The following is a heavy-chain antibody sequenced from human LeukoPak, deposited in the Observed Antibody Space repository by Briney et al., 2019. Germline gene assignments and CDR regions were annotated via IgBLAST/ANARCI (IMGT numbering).Heavy chain of an antibody. V-gene: IGHV3-48*03. J-gene: IGHJ6*03. D-gene: IGHD2-21*02. CDR3: ARDRAYCGGDCYPDYYYYYYMDV. CDR1: GFTFSSFE. Sequence: GGSLRLSCAASGFTFSSFEMNWVRQAPGKGLEWVSYISISGSTIYYADSVKGRFTISRDNAKNSLYLQMNSLRAEDTAVYYCARDRAYCGGDCYPDYYYYYYMDVWGKGTTVTVSS. CDR2: ISISGSTI.